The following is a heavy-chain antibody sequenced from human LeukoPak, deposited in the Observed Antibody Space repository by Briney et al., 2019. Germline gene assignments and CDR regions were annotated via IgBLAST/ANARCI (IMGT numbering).Heavy chain of an antibody. CDR2: ISGSGGST. D-gene: IGHD2-21*01. CDR1: GFTFSSYA. CDR3: AKSPPVVVIADAFYI. V-gene: IGHV3-23*01. J-gene: IGHJ3*02. Sequence: PGGSLRLSCAASGFTFSSYAMSWVRQAPGKGLEWVSAISGSGGSTYYADYVKGRFTISRDNSKNTVYMQMKSLRADDTAVYYCAKSPPVVVIADAFYIWGQGTMVTVSS.